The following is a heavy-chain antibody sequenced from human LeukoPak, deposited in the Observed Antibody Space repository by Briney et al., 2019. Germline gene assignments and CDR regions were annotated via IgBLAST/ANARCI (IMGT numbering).Heavy chain of an antibody. CDR2: MNPNSGNT. Sequence: ASVKVSCKASGYTFTSYDINWVRQATGQGLEWMGWMNPNSGNTGYAQKFQGRVTMTRNTSISTAYMELSSLRSEDTAVYYCARRMVRGVNRWFDPWGQGTLVTVSS. V-gene: IGHV1-8*01. CDR1: GYTFTSYD. D-gene: IGHD3-10*01. J-gene: IGHJ5*02. CDR3: ARRMVRGVNRWFDP.